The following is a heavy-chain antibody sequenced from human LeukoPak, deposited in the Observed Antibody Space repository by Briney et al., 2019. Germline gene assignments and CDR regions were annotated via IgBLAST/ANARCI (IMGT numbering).Heavy chain of an antibody. CDR1: GGTFSSYA. CDR2: IIPIFGTA. CDR3: ARLPMETADEGDYFDY. J-gene: IGHJ4*02. D-gene: IGHD5-18*01. Sequence: SVKVSCKASGGTFSSYAISWVRQAPGQGLEWMGGIIPIFGTANYAQRFQGRVTITADESTSTAYMELSSLRSEDTAVYYCARLPMETADEGDYFDYWGQGTLVTVSS. V-gene: IGHV1-69*13.